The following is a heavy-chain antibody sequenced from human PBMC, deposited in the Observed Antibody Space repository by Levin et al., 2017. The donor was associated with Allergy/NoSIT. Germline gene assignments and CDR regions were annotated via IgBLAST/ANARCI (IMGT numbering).Heavy chain of an antibody. CDR3: ASGYSYSYYYMDV. V-gene: IGHV4-59*12. CDR1: GGSIDAYH. D-gene: IGHD3-10*01. Sequence: TSETLSLTCTVSGGSIDAYHWSWIRQTPGKGLEWIGYIFEDGDTDYNPSLKNRVTISVDTSKNQFFLKLKSVNAADAAVYYCASGYSYSYYYMDVWGKGTTVTVSS. J-gene: IGHJ6*03. CDR2: IFEDGDT.